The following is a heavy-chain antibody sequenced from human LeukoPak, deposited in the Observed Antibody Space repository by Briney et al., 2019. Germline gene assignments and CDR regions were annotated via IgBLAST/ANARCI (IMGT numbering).Heavy chain of an antibody. J-gene: IGHJ4*02. Sequence: ASVKVSCKASGYTFTSYYMHWVRQAPGQGLEWMGIINPSGGSTSYAQKFQGRVTMTRDMSTSTVYMELGSLRSEDTAVYYCGGSGVAGTGSFDYWGQGTLVTVSS. CDR1: GYTFTSYY. CDR2: INPSGGST. D-gene: IGHD6-19*01. V-gene: IGHV1-46*01. CDR3: GGSGVAGTGSFDY.